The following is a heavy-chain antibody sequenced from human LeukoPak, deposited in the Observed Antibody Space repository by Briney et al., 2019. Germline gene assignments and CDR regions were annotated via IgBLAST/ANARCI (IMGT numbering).Heavy chain of an antibody. Sequence: ASVKISCKASGYTFTDYYMHWVQQAPGKGLEWMGRVDPEDGETIYAEKFQGRVTITADTSTDTAYMELSSLRSEDTAVYYCAIPLYYYDSSGYPPFGYWGQGTLVTVSS. CDR1: GYTFTDYY. CDR2: VDPEDGET. V-gene: IGHV1-69-2*01. CDR3: AIPLYYYDSSGYPPFGY. J-gene: IGHJ4*02. D-gene: IGHD3-22*01.